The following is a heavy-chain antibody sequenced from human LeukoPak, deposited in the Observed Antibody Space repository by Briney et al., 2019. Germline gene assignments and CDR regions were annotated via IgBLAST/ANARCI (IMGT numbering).Heavy chain of an antibody. V-gene: IGHV4-34*01. D-gene: IGHD3-22*01. Sequence: PSETLSLTCAVYGGSLSGYYWSWIRQPPGKGLEWIGEINHSGSTNYNPSLKSRVTISVDTSKNQFSLKLSSVTAADTAVYYCATAYDSSGYYYGYWGQGTLVTVSS. CDR2: INHSGST. J-gene: IGHJ4*02. CDR3: ATAYDSSGYYYGY. CDR1: GGSLSGYY.